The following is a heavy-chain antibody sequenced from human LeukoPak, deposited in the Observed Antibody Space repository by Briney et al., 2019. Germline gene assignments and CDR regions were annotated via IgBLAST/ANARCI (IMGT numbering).Heavy chain of an antibody. J-gene: IGHJ4*02. CDR3: ATGAMVYDY. D-gene: IGHD3-10*01. CDR2: LSPRDGET. Sequence: ASVKVSCTVSGSTLTKISIDWVRQAPGKGLEWMGSLSPRDGETSHAQKFQGRFNMTADTSTDTVYMEMSSLDSGDTAVYYCATGAMVYDYWGQGTLVIVSS. V-gene: IGHV1-24*01. CDR1: GSTLTKIS.